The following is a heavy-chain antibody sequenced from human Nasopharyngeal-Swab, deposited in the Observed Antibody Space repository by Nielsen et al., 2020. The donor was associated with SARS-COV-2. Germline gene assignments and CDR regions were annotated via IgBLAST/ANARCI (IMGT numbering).Heavy chain of an antibody. J-gene: IGHJ6*03. Sequence: SVKVSCKASGYTFTSYGISWVRQAPGQGLEWMGWISAYNGNTNYTQKLQGRVTMTTDTSTSTAYMELRSLRSDDTAVYYCARAICSSTSCYHYYMDVWGKGTTVTVSS. CDR2: ISAYNGNT. CDR3: ARAICSSTSCYHYYMDV. V-gene: IGHV1-18*01. CDR1: GYTFTSYG. D-gene: IGHD2-2*01.